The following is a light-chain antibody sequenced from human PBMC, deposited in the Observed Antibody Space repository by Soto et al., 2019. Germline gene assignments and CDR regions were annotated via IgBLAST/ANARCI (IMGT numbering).Light chain of an antibody. V-gene: IGLV4-69*01. CDR2: LNSDGSH. CDR1: SGHSNYA. J-gene: IGLJ2*01. CDR3: QTWGSGIVV. Sequence: QPVLTQSPSACASLEASVKLTCNMSSGHSNYAIAWHQQQSEKGPRYLMKLNSDGSHSKGDGIPDRFSGSSSGAERYLTISSLQSEDEADYYCQTWGSGIVVFGGGTKVTVL.